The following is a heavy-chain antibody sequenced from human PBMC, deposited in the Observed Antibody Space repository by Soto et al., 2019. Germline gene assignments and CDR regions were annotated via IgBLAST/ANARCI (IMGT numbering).Heavy chain of an antibody. CDR1: GFTFSNYA. Sequence: GGSLRLSCAASGFTFSNYAMHWVRQAPGKGLEWVANIDLDGSTKYYVDSVKGRFTISRDNAKNLLYLQMSSLRVEDTAVYYCAREYSGYETPRENDYWGQGTLVTVSS. V-gene: IGHV3-7*05. J-gene: IGHJ4*02. CDR2: IDLDGSTK. D-gene: IGHD5-12*01. CDR3: AREYSGYETPRENDY.